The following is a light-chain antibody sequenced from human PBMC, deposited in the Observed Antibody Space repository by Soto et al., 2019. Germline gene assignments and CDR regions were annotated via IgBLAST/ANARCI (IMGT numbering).Light chain of an antibody. V-gene: IGKV3-15*01. Sequence: IVMTQSPATLSVSPGERATLSCRASQSVGGDLAWYQRKPGQAPRLLIYGASSRAPGIPARFSGSGSGTEFTLTISSLQSEDFGVYYCQQYNNWPRTFGQGTKVDIK. CDR3: QQYNNWPRT. J-gene: IGKJ1*01. CDR2: GAS. CDR1: QSVGGD.